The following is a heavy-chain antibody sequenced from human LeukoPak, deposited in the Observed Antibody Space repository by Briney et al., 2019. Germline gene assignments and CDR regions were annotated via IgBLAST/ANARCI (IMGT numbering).Heavy chain of an antibody. D-gene: IGHD6-19*01. V-gene: IGHV1-8*01. J-gene: IGHJ6*03. Sequence: ASVKVSCKASGYTFTSYDINWVRQATGQGLERMGWMNPNSGNTGYAQKFQGRVTMTRNPSISTAYMELSSLRSEDTAVYYCARALAQGQWLVRGYYHYMDVWGKGTTVTVSS. CDR2: MNPNSGNT. CDR3: ARALAQGQWLVRGYYHYMDV. CDR1: GYTFTSYD.